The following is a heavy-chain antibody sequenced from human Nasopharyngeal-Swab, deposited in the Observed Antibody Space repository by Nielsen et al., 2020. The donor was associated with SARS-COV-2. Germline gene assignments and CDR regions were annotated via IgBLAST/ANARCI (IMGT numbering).Heavy chain of an antibody. CDR3: TTDFYFDY. V-gene: IGHV3-73*01. Sequence: GESLKISCAASGFIFSASAIHWVRQASGKGLELGGRIGDTDHNYATTYGASVQGRFTISRDDSKNTAFLQMDSLKTEDTALYYCTTDFYFDYWGQGTLVTVSS. CDR1: GFIFSASA. J-gene: IGHJ4*02. CDR2: IGDTDHNYAT.